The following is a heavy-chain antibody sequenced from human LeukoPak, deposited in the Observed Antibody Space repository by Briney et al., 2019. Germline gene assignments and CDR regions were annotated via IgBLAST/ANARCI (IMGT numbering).Heavy chain of an antibody. CDR2: ISWNSGSI. D-gene: IGHD4-23*01. CDR1: GFTFDDYA. V-gene: IGHV3-9*01. Sequence: GGSLRLSCAASGFTFDDYAMHWVRQAPGKGLEWVSGISWNSGSIGYADSVKGRFTISRDNAKNSLYLQMNSLRAEDTAVYYCYLTSGGNSDYWGQGTLVTVSS. J-gene: IGHJ4*02. CDR3: YLTSGGNSDY.